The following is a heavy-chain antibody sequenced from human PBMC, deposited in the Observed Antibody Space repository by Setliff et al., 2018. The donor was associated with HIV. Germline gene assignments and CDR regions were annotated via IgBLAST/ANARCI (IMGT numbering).Heavy chain of an antibody. Sequence: ASVKVSCKASGYTFTDYYMHWVQQAPGKGLEWMGRVDPEDGETIYAEKFQGRVTITADTSTDTAYMELSSLTSDDTAVYYCARDHCSSSGCYEYSYYGMDVWGQGTTVTVSS. V-gene: IGHV1-69-2*01. J-gene: IGHJ6*02. CDR2: VDPEDGET. D-gene: IGHD2-2*01. CDR3: ARDHCSSSGCYEYSYYGMDV. CDR1: GYTFTDYY.